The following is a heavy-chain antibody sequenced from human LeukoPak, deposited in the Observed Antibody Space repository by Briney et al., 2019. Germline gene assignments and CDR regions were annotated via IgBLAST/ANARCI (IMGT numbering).Heavy chain of an antibody. D-gene: IGHD3-10*01. CDR2: ISSSSTTI. Sequence: PGGSLRLSCAASGFTFSGYSMNWVRQAPGKGLEWVSYISSSSTTIYYADSVKGRFTISRENAKNSLYLQMNSLRAGDTAVYYCARGGVYYGSGSYYKRYFDYWGQGTLVTVSS. CDR1: GFTFSGYS. CDR3: ARGGVYYGSGSYYKRYFDY. J-gene: IGHJ4*02. V-gene: IGHV3-48*01.